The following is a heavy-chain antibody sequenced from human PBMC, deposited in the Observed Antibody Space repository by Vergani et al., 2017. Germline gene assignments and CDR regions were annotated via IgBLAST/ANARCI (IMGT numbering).Heavy chain of an antibody. CDR1: GFTFSTYN. J-gene: IGHJ4*02. CDR2: ISDSSDYI. CDR3: AGPQGTSAYYYGGFDY. D-gene: IGHD3-22*01. V-gene: IGHV3-21*04. Sequence: VQLVESGGGVVQPGRSLRLSCAASGFTFSTYNMNWVRQAPGKGLEWVSSISDSSDYIYYADSVKGRFTISRDNAKNSLYLQMNSLTAEDTAIYYCAGPQGTSAYYYGGFDYWGQGILVTVSS.